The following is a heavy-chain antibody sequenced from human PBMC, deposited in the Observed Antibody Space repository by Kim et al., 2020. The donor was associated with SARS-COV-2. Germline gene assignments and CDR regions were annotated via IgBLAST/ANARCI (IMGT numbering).Heavy chain of an antibody. J-gene: IGHJ4*02. V-gene: IGHV3-23*01. Sequence: GGSLRLSCAASGFTFSSYAMSWVRQAPGKGLEWVSAISGSGGSTYYADSVKGRFSIGRDNSKNTLYLQMNSLRAEDTAVYYCAKVRQFWLPSTDYFDYWGQGTLVTVSS. CDR1: GFTFSSYA. CDR2: ISGSGGST. D-gene: IGHD5-12*01. CDR3: AKVRQFWLPSTDYFDY.